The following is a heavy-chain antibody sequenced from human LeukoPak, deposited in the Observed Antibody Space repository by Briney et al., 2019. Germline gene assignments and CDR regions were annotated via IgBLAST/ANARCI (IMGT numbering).Heavy chain of an antibody. D-gene: IGHD3-22*01. Sequence: ASVKVSCKASGYTFTSYGISWVRQAPRQGLEWMGWISAYNGNTNYAQKLQGRVTMTTDTSTSTAYMELRSLRSDDTAVYYCARGSYDSSAARGAFDIWGQGTMVTVSS. CDR1: GYTFTSYG. CDR2: ISAYNGNT. V-gene: IGHV1-18*01. CDR3: ARGSYDSSAARGAFDI. J-gene: IGHJ3*02.